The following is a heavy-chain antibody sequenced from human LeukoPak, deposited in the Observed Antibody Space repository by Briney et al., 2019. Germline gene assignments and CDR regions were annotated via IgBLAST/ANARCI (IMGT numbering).Heavy chain of an antibody. CDR2: ISGSGGST. Sequence: QPGRSLRLSCAASGFTFSSYGMSCVRQAPGKGLEWVSAISGSGGSTSYADSVKGRFTISRDNSKNTLYLKMNSRRGEDRAVYYCAKLAFFGGDCYPSAPVDYWGQGTRVTVSS. J-gene: IGHJ4*02. V-gene: IGHV3-23*01. D-gene: IGHD2-21*02. CDR1: GFTFSSYG. CDR3: AKLAFFGGDCYPSAPVDY.